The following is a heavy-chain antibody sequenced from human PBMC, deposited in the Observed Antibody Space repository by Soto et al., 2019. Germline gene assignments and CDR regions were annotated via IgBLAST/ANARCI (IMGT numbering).Heavy chain of an antibody. D-gene: IGHD2-2*01. CDR3: ARLGDCSSASCLTAYGMDV. CDR1: GDSVSSNSAA. V-gene: IGHV6-1*01. J-gene: IGHJ6*02. CDR2: TYYRSKWYN. Sequence: PSQTLSLTCAISGDSVSSNSAAWNWIRQSPSRGLEWLGRTYYRSKWYNDYAVSVKSRTTINPDTSKKQLSLQLNSVTPEDTAVYFCARLGDCSSASCLTAYGMDVWGQGTTVTVSS.